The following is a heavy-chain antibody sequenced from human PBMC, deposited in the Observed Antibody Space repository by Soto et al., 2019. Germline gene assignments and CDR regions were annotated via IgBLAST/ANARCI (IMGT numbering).Heavy chain of an antibody. Sequence: GESVKISCXGSGYSFTSYWIGWARQMPGKGLEWMGIIYPGDSDTRYSPSFQGQVTISADKSISTAYLQWSSLKASDTAMYYCARQVSRGSCYYSPTCYYYGMDVWGQGTTVTVSS. J-gene: IGHJ6*02. V-gene: IGHV5-51*01. CDR2: IYPGDSDT. D-gene: IGHD2-15*01. CDR1: GYSFTSYW. CDR3: ARQVSRGSCYYSPTCYYYGMDV.